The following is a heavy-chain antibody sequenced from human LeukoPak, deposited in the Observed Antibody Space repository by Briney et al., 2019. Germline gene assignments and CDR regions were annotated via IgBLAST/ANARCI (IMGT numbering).Heavy chain of an antibody. CDR1: GFTFSDDH. CDR2: ISGGAEAI. Sequence: PGGSLRLSCAVSGFTFSDDHMSWIRQTPGKGLEWISYISGGAEAIYYADSVKGRFTISRDNAKNSLYLQMNSLRVEDAAVYYCARGVENHFDSWGQGTLVTVSS. J-gene: IGHJ4*02. D-gene: IGHD1-14*01. V-gene: IGHV3-11*04. CDR3: ARGVENHFDS.